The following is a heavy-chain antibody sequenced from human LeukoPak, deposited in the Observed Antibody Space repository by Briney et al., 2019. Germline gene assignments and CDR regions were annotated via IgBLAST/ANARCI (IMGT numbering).Heavy chain of an antibody. CDR3: ARGGVRDILTGYHLDV. V-gene: IGHV4-4*02. D-gene: IGHD3-9*01. CDR2: IYPSGST. CDR1: GGSISSSNW. Sequence: SGTLSLTCAVSGGSISSSNWWSLVRQPPGKVLEWIGEIYPSGSTNYNPSLKSRVTISVDKSKNQFSLKLSSVTAADTAVYYCARGGVRDILTGYHLDVWGQGTTVTVSS. J-gene: IGHJ6*02.